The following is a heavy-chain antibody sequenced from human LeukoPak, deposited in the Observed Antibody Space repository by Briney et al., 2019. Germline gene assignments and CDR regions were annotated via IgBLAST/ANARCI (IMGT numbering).Heavy chain of an antibody. D-gene: IGHD1-26*01. CDR2: ISYDGSNK. CDR3: AKSPSGRSRISRFDY. CDR1: GFTFSSYG. V-gene: IGHV3-30*18. Sequence: GGSLRLSCAASGFTFSSYGMHWVRQAPGKGLEWVAVISYDGSNKYYADSVNGRFTISRDNSKNPLSLQMNSLRAEDTAVYYCAKSPSGRSRISRFDYWGQGILVTVSS. J-gene: IGHJ4*02.